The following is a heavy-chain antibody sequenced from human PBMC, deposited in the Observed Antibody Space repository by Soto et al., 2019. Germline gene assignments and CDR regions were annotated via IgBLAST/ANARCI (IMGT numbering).Heavy chain of an antibody. CDR2: FYHSGST. CDR1: GGPLSSGGYP. Sequence: LQFQESASGLVKLSQTLSLTSAVPGGPLSSGGYPGTGIRRHQGKGLEWIGYFYHSGSTYYTPSLKSRVTISVDRSKNQFSLKLSSVTAADTAVYYCAAGGGLPRYYWGQGTLVTVSS. V-gene: IGHV4-30-2*01. J-gene: IGHJ4*02. CDR3: AAGGGLPRYY. D-gene: IGHD5-12*01.